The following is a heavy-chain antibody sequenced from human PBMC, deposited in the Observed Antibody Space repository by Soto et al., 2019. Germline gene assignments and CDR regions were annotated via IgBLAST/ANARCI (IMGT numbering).Heavy chain of an antibody. CDR1: EFTFRSYW. CDR2: ISGDGSST. J-gene: IGHJ3*01. V-gene: IGHV3-74*01. Sequence: EVQLVDSGGGLVQPGGSLRLSCAASEFTFRSYWMHWVRQSPGKGLVWVSRISGDGSSTTYADSVRGRFTISRDNAKNTVYLQMYSLRAEDTAVYYCARSLPGTYGAFDLWGHGTMVTVSS. D-gene: IGHD1-7*01. CDR3: ARSLPGTYGAFDL.